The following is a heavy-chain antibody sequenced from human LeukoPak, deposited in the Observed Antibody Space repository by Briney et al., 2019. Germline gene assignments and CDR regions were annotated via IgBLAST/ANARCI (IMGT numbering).Heavy chain of an antibody. D-gene: IGHD3-16*01. V-gene: IGHV3-53*01. J-gene: IGHJ4*02. Sequence: GGSLRLSCAASGFTVSSNYMYWVRQAPGKGLEWVSVIHSRGTIYYADSVKGRFTISRDNAKNSLYLQMNSLRAEDTAVYYCAGFERGYAYDYWGQGTLVTVSS. CDR1: GFTVSSNY. CDR2: IHSRGTI. CDR3: AGFERGYAYDY.